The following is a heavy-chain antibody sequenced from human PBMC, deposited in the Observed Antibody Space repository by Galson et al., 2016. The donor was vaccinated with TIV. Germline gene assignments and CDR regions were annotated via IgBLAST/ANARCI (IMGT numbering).Heavy chain of an antibody. J-gene: IGHJ4*02. Sequence: SLRLSCAASGFTFSSYGMSWVRQAPGKGLEWVSSISRSSNFIFYADSVKGRFTISRDNSKNSVYLHMSTLRADDTALYYCARRGRDAYNPNFDSWGQGTLVTVSS. CDR1: GFTFSSYG. CDR2: ISRSSNFI. CDR3: ARRGRDAYNPNFDS. D-gene: IGHD5-24*01. V-gene: IGHV3-21*04.